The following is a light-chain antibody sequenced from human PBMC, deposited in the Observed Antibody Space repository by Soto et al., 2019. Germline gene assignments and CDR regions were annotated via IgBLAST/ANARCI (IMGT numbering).Light chain of an antibody. V-gene: IGLV2-14*01. CDR1: SSDVGGYKY. CDR3: TSYTNNNTLV. J-gene: IGLJ2*01. CDR2: EVT. Sequence: SALTQPASVSGSPGQSITISCTGTSSDVGGYKYVSWYQQHPGRAPRLVIYEVTNRPSGVSNRFSGSKSGNTASLTISGLQAEDEANYYCTSYTNNNTLVFGGGTKLTVL.